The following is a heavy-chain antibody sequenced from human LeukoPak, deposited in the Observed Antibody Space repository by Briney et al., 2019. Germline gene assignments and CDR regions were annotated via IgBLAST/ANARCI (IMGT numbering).Heavy chain of an antibody. CDR3: TRVVGLLRYFDWLYFDY. J-gene: IGHJ4*02. CDR1: GFTFSTYA. Sequence: PGGSLRLSCAASGFTFSTYAMHWVRQAPGKGLEWVGFIRSKAYGGTTEYAASVKGRFTISRDDSKSIAYLQMDSLKTEDTAVYYCTRVVGLLRYFDWLYFDYWGQGTLVTVSS. CDR2: IRSKAYGGTT. V-gene: IGHV3-49*04. D-gene: IGHD3-9*01.